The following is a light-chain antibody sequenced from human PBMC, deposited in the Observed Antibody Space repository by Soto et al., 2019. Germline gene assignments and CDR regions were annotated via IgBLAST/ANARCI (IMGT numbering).Light chain of an antibody. V-gene: IGKV3-11*01. J-gene: IGKJ2*02. CDR3: QHRSNWPRGT. CDR2: DAS. CDR1: QSVSSY. Sequence: EIVLTQSPATLSLSPGERATLSCRASQSVSSYLAWYQQKPGQAPRLLIYDASNRATGIPARFIGSGSGTDFTLTISSLEPEDFAVYYCQHRSNWPRGTFGQGTKLEIK.